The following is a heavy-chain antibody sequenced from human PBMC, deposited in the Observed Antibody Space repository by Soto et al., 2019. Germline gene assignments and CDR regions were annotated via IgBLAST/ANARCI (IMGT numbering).Heavy chain of an antibody. CDR3: ATSILVAAAGFDD. D-gene: IGHD2-2*01. CDR2: FDPEDGET. V-gene: IGHV1-24*01. J-gene: IGHJ4*02. CDR1: GYTLTELS. Sequence: QVQLVQPGAEVKKPGASVKVSCKVSGYTLTELSIHWVRQAPGKGLEWMGGFDPEDGETIYAQKFQGRFTMTEETSTDTAYMELSSLRSEDTAVYYCATSILVAAAGFDDWGQGTLVTVSS.